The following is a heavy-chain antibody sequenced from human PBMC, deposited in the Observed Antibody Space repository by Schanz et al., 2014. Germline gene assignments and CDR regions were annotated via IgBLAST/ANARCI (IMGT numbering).Heavy chain of an antibody. J-gene: IGHJ4*02. Sequence: DVQLVESGGGLVQPGRSLRLSCAASGFTFADYAMHWVRQAPGKGLEWVSGISWNGAGIGYADSMKGRFTISRDNAKNSLYLQMNSVTAEDTALYYCAKDIRIRLFFQFDSWGQGTLVTVSS. CDR1: GFTFADYA. V-gene: IGHV3-9*01. D-gene: IGHD3-3*01. CDR2: ISWNGAGI. CDR3: AKDIRIRLFFQFDS.